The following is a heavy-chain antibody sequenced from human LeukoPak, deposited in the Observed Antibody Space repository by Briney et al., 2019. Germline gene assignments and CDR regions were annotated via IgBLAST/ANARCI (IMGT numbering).Heavy chain of an antibody. Sequence: GESLKISCKASGYIYTTYWIGWVRQMPGKGPEWMGIIYPGDSDTRYSPSFEGQVTISADKSISTAYLQWSSLKASDTAMYYCARLDRGESYSSSWYFVKHPLQPPDYWGQGTLVTVSS. J-gene: IGHJ4*02. V-gene: IGHV5-51*01. D-gene: IGHD6-13*01. CDR3: ARLDRGESYSSSWYFVKHPLQPPDY. CDR2: IYPGDSDT. CDR1: GYIYTTYW.